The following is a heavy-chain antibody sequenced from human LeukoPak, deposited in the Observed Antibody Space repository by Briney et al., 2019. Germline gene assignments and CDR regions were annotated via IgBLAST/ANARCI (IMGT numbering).Heavy chain of an antibody. V-gene: IGHV4-39*07. CDR1: GGSISSSSYY. Sequence: SETLSLTGTVSGGSISSSSYYWGWIRQPPGKGLEWIGSIYYSGSTYYNPSLKSRVTISVDTSKNQFSLKLSSVTAADTAVYYCAKVGGGSGSYDYWGQGTLVTVSS. J-gene: IGHJ4*02. CDR2: IYYSGST. D-gene: IGHD3-10*01. CDR3: AKVGGGSGSYDY.